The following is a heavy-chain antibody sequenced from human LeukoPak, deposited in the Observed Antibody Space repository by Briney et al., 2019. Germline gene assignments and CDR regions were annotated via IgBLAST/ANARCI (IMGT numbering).Heavy chain of an antibody. CDR1: GGSISSYY. D-gene: IGHD2-15*01. J-gene: IGHJ5*02. CDR3: ARVKSLYCSGGSCYWGWFDP. Sequence: SETLSLTCTVSGGSISSYYWSWIRQPPGKGLEWIGEINHSGSTNYNPSLKSRVTISVDTSKNQFSLKLSSVTAADTAVYYCARVKSLYCSGGSCYWGWFDPWGQGTLVTVSS. CDR2: INHSGST. V-gene: IGHV4-34*01.